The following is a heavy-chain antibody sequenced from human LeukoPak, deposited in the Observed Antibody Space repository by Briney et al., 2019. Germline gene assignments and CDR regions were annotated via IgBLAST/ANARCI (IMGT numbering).Heavy chain of an antibody. Sequence: GGPLRLSCAASRFTFNRYAISWVRQAPRKGLEWVSSISGSGGGTFYASSVRGRFTISRDNSKDTVFLQMNGLRAEDTAMYYCAKWDENFYYMDVWGQGTTVTVSS. CDR1: RFTFNRYA. CDR3: AKWDENFYYMDV. D-gene: IGHD1-26*01. V-gene: IGHV3-23*01. CDR2: ISGSGGGT. J-gene: IGHJ6*03.